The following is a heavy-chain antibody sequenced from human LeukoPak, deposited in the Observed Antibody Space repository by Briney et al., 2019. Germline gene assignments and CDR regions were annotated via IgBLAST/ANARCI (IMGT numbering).Heavy chain of an antibody. CDR1: GYTFTSYG. D-gene: IGHD1-1*01. Sequence: GASVKVSCKASGYTFTSYGISWVRQAPGQGLEWMGWISAYNGNTNYAQKLQGRVTMITDTSTSTAYMELRSLRSDDTAVYYCARVKEGRTGTTDFDYWGQGTLVTVSS. CDR3: ARVKEGRTGTTDFDY. J-gene: IGHJ4*02. V-gene: IGHV1-18*01. CDR2: ISAYNGNT.